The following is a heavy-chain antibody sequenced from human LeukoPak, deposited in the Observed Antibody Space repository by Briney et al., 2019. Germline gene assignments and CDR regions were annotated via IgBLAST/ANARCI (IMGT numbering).Heavy chain of an antibody. CDR3: ARGGRYDILTGYSPDFDY. CDR2: VNPNSGGT. V-gene: IGHV1-2*02. J-gene: IGHJ4*02. D-gene: IGHD3-9*01. Sequence: ASVKVSCKASGYTFTGYYMHWVRQAPGQGLEWMGWVNPNSGGTNYAQKFQGRVTMTRDTSISTAYMEPSRLRSDDTAVYYYARGGRYDILTGYSPDFDYWGQGTLVTVSS. CDR1: GYTFTGYY.